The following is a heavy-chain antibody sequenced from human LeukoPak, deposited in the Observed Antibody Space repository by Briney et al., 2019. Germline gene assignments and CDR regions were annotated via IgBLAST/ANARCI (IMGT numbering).Heavy chain of an antibody. CDR2: IGVGGYT. D-gene: IGHD4-11*01. V-gene: IGHV3-13*01. Sequence: GGSLRLSCVASGFNFSKNDMHWVRQTTERGLEWVSAIGVGGYTYYADPVKGRFTISRENGKNSVYLQMNSLRAGDTALYFCAKAFDYNGLRGEGGSFDCWGQGALVTVSS. J-gene: IGHJ4*02. CDR1: GFNFSKND. CDR3: AKAFDYNGLRGEGGSFDC.